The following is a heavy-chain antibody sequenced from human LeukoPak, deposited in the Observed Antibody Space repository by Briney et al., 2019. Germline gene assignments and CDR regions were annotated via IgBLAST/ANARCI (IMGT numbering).Heavy chain of an antibody. CDR1: GFTVSSNY. Sequence: GGSLRLSCAASGFTVSSNYMSWVRQAPGKGLEWVSVIYSGGSTYYADSVRGRFTISRDNSKNTLYLQMNSLRAEDTAVYYCARQMGINEGSTVTKGYFDYWGQGTLVTVSS. D-gene: IGHD4-11*01. CDR3: ARQMGINEGSTVTKGYFDY. J-gene: IGHJ4*02. V-gene: IGHV3-66*04. CDR2: IYSGGST.